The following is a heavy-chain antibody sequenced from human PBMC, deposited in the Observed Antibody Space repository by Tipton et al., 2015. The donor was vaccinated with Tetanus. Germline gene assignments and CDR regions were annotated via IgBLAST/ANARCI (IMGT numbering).Heavy chain of an antibody. D-gene: IGHD6-13*01. V-gene: IGHV4-59*01. CDR3: AGVTAQRTELYFDH. CDR1: GGSMSTYY. Sequence: SLTCTVSGGSMSTYYWSWIRQPPGKGLEWIGYVYYTGSTDYNPSLKSRVTISVDTSKSQFSLQLTSVTAADTAVYFCAGVTAQRTELYFDHWGQGTLVTVSS. CDR2: VYYTGST. J-gene: IGHJ4*02.